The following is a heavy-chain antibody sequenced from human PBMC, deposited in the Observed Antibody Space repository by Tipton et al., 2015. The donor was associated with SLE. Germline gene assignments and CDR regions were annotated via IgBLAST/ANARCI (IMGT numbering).Heavy chain of an antibody. J-gene: IGHJ4*02. D-gene: IGHD4-23*01. V-gene: IGHV4-31*03. Sequence: TLSLTCTVSGGSISSGGYYWSWIRPHPGKGLEWIGYIYYSGSTYYNPSLKSRVTISVDTSKNQFSLKLSSVTAADTAVYYCARDPTYGGNSGLDYWGQGTLVTVSS. CDR3: ARDPTYGGNSGLDY. CDR2: IYYSGST. CDR1: GGSISSGGYY.